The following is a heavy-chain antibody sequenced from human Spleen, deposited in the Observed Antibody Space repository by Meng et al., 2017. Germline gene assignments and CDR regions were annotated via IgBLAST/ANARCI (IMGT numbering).Heavy chain of an antibody. J-gene: IGHJ4*02. CDR2: IIPIFGTS. CDR1: GGTFSSSA. CDR3: ARGRPALREYVDY. D-gene: IGHD3-10*01. V-gene: IGHV1-69*06. Sequence: QADLWRSGAEVKKPGASVKVSCKASGGTFSSSAISWVRQAPGQGLEWMGGIIPIFGTSNYAQKFQGRVTITADRSTSTAYMELSRLTSYDTAVYFCARGRPALREYVDYWGQGTLVTVSS.